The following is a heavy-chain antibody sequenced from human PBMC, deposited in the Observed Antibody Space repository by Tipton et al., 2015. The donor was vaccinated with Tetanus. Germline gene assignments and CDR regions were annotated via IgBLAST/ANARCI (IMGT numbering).Heavy chain of an antibody. Sequence: TLSLTCSVSGGSISSGGYFWNWIRQQPGKGPEWIGYIYYSGDTFYNPSLKSRVTISVDTSKNRFSLKLTSVTAADAAVYYCARPSTTVTPRAFDVWGQGTMVTVSS. V-gene: IGHV4-31*03. CDR2: IYYSGDT. J-gene: IGHJ3*01. D-gene: IGHD4-17*01. CDR1: GGSISSGGYF. CDR3: ARPSTTVTPRAFDV.